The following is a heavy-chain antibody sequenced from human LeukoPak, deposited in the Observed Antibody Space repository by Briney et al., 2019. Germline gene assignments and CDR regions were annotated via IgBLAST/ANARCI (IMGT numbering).Heavy chain of an antibody. D-gene: IGHD3-9*01. CDR2: ISSSSSYI. CDR3: ARDVRVMGYFDLNFDY. CDR1: GFTFSSYS. J-gene: IGHJ4*02. Sequence: PGGSLRLSCAASGFTFSSYSMNWVRQAPGKGLEWVSSISSSSSYIYYADSVKGRFTISRANAKNSLYLQMNSLRAEDTAVYYCARDVRVMGYFDLNFDYWGQGALVTVSS. V-gene: IGHV3-21*01.